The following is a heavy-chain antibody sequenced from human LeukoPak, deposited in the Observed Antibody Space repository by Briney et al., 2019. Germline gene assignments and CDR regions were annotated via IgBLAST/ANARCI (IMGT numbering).Heavy chain of an antibody. J-gene: IGHJ4*02. CDR1: GFAFSSYS. Sequence: GGSLRLSCAASGFAFSSYSMNWVRQAPGKGLEWVSSISSSSSYIYYADSVKGRFTIPRDNAKNSLYLQMNSLRAEDTAVYYCASLLYGGSPYYFDYWGQGTLVTVSS. CDR2: ISSSSSYI. D-gene: IGHD4-23*01. CDR3: ASLLYGGSPYYFDY. V-gene: IGHV3-21*01.